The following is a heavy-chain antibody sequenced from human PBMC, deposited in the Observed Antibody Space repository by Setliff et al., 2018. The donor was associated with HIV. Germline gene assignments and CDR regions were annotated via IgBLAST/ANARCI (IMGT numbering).Heavy chain of an antibody. CDR3: ARGPPGSSIGWYVGY. D-gene: IGHD6-19*01. CDR1: GGSFSGFY. Sequence: SETLSLTCAVYGGSFSGFYWNWIRQPPGKGLEWIGEINHSGSANYNPSLKSRVTISVDTSKNQFSLRLSSVIAADTAVYYCARGPPGSSIGWYVGYWGQGTLVTVSA. CDR2: INHSGSA. V-gene: IGHV4-34*01. J-gene: IGHJ4*02.